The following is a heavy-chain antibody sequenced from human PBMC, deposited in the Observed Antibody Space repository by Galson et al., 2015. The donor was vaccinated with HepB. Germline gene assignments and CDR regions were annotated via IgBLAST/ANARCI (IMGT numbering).Heavy chain of an antibody. J-gene: IGHJ6*02. CDR3: ASSLHVGYYYYGMDV. D-gene: IGHD1-26*01. CDR2: INAGNGNT. V-gene: IGHV1-3*01. Sequence: SVKVSCKASGYTFTSYAMHWVRQAPGQRLEWMGWINAGNGNTKYSQKFQGRVTITRDTSASTAYMELSSLRSEDTAVYYCASSLHVGYYYYGMDVWGQGTTVTVSS. CDR1: GYTFTSYA.